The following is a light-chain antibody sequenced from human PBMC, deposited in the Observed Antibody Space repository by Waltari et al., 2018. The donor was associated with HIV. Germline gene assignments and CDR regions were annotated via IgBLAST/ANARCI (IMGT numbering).Light chain of an antibody. V-gene: IGLV2-14*01. Sequence: QSALAQPASVSGSPGQSITMSCTGTTSDIGGYHFVSWYQPPPGQVPKVFIYEVSNRPSGVSTRFSGSKSGNTAALTISGVQTEDEADYYCSSYSAAANVVFGGGTKLTVL. CDR2: EVS. J-gene: IGLJ2*01. CDR1: TSDIGGYHF. CDR3: SSYSAAANVV.